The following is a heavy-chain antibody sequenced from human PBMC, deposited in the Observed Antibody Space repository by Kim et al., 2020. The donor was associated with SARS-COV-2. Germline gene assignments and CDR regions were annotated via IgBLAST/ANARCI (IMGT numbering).Heavy chain of an antibody. CDR2: IDPEDSYT. V-gene: IGHV5-10-1*01. CDR3: ATQDPVAV. Sequence: GESLKISCKGSGYTFTSYWINWLRQMPGKGLEWMGRIDPEDSYTNYSPSFEGHVTISVDKSMNTAYLELTSLKASDSGIYICATQDPVAVWGQGTMVTVSS. CDR1: GYTFTSYW. J-gene: IGHJ3*01.